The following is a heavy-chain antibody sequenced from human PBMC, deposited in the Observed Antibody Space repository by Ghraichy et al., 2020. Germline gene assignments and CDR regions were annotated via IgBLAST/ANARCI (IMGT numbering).Heavy chain of an antibody. J-gene: IGHJ5*02. CDR3: ARDHAIYAAPPNWFDP. CDR1: GGSISTYY. V-gene: IGHV4-4*07. CDR2: IYISGIT. D-gene: IGHD2-2*02. Sequence: SETLSLTCTVSGGSISTYYWSWLRQPAGKGLEWIGRIYISGITNYNPSLKNRVTMSVDSSKGQFSLKLTSVTAADTAVYYCARDHAIYAAPPNWFDPWGQGILVTVSS.